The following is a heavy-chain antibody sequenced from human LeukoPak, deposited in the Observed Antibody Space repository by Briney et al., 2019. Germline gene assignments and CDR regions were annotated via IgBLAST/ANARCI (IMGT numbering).Heavy chain of an antibody. Sequence: GESLKISCKGSGYRFTSYWIGWVRQMPGKGLQWLGIIYPGDSDTRYSPSFQGQVTISADKSISTAYLQWSSLKASDTAMYYCARRPGYYDSSQDWFDPWGQGTLVTVSS. CDR1: GYRFTSYW. CDR3: ARRPGYYDSSQDWFDP. V-gene: IGHV5-51*01. J-gene: IGHJ5*02. CDR2: IYPGDSDT. D-gene: IGHD3-22*01.